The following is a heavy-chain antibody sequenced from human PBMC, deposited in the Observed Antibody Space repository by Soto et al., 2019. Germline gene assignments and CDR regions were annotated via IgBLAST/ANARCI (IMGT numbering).Heavy chain of an antibody. J-gene: IGHJ4*02. CDR3: AKQAENRATITLFDY. V-gene: IGHV3-30*18. CDR1: GFTFSSYG. D-gene: IGHD5-12*01. Sequence: QVQLVESGGGVVQPGRSLRLSCAASGFTFSSYGMHWVRQAPGKGLEWVAVISYDGSNKYYADSVKGRFTISRDNSKNTRYLQMTNLRAKDTTVYYCAKQAENRATITLFDYWGQGTLVTVSS. CDR2: ISYDGSNK.